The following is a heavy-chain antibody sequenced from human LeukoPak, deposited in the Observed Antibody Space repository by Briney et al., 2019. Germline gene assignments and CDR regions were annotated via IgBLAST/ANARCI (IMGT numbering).Heavy chain of an antibody. V-gene: IGHV4-39*01. CDR2: IYYSGRT. CDR3: ARRRYYDSTGYLD. Sequence: PSETLSLTCTVSGGSISSSSYYWDWIRQPPGKGLEWMGSIYYSGRTYNNMSLKSRVTISIDTSKNQFSLNLNSVTAADTAVYYCARRRYYDSTGYLDWGQGTLVTVSS. D-gene: IGHD3-22*01. J-gene: IGHJ1*01. CDR1: GGSISSSSYY.